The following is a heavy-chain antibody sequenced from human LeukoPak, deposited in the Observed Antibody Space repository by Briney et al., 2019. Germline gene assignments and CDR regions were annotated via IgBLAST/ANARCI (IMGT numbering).Heavy chain of an antibody. V-gene: IGHV3-7*01. CDR1: GFTFSIYW. Sequence: GGSLRLSCAASGFTFSIYWMSWVRQAPGEGLEWVANIKQDGSEKYYVDSVKGRFTISRDNAKNSLYLQMNSLRAEDTAVYYCVVGNGYFDYWGQGTLVTVSS. J-gene: IGHJ4*02. CDR2: IKQDGSEK. CDR3: VVGNGYFDY. D-gene: IGHD2-15*01.